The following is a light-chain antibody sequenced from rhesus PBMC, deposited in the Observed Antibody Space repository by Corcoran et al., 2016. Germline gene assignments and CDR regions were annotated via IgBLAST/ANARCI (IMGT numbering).Light chain of an antibody. Sequence: DIQMTQSPSSLSASVGDRVTITCRASQGIGRYLNWFQQKPGRAPKLLVYVASRLGSGVPSRFCGSGSGTDLTLTITSLQPEDFGTYSCLQHNSYPYSFGQETKVKIK. CDR1: QGIGRY. CDR2: VAS. V-gene: IGKV1-28*02. CDR3: LQHNSYPYS. J-gene: IGKJ2*01.